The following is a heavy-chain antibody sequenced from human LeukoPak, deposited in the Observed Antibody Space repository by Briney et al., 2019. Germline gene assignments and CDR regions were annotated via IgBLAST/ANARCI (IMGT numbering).Heavy chain of an antibody. CDR3: AKHRIFTREFDY. CDR1: GFTFSSYA. V-gene: IGHV3-23*01. D-gene: IGHD2/OR15-2a*01. CDR2: IIDSGYST. J-gene: IGHJ4*02. Sequence: GGTLRLSCAAFGFTFSSYAMTWVRQAPGRGLEWVSDIIDSGYSTNYADSVKGRFTISRDNSKNTLFLQMNSLRADDTAVYYCAKHRIFTREFDYWGQGTLVTVSS.